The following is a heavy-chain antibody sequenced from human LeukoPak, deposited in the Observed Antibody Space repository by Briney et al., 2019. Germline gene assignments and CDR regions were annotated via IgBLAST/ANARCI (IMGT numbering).Heavy chain of an antibody. V-gene: IGHV4-59*08. CDR3: ARVPDIDHMDV. CDR1: GGSISSYY. Sequence: SETLSLTCTVSGGSISSYYWSWIRQPPGKGLEWIGYIYYSGSTNYNPSLKSRVTMSVDTSKNQFSLKLSSVTAADTAVYYCARVPDIDHMDVWGKGTTVTISS. D-gene: IGHD2-15*01. J-gene: IGHJ6*03. CDR2: IYYSGST.